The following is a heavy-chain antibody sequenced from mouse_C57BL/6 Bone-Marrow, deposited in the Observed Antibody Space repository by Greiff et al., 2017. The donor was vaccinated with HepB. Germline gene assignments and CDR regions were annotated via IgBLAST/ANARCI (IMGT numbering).Heavy chain of an antibody. V-gene: IGHV14-4*01. CDR2: IDPENGDT. D-gene: IGHD2-1*01. CDR1: GFNIKDDY. Sequence: EVKVVESGAELVRPGASVKLSCTASGFNIKDDYMHWVKQRPEQGLEWIGWIDPENGDTEYASKFQGKATITADTSSNTAYLQLSSLTSEDTAVYYCTTWGNPLFLGDYWGQGTSVTVSS. J-gene: IGHJ4*01. CDR3: TTWGNPLFLGDY.